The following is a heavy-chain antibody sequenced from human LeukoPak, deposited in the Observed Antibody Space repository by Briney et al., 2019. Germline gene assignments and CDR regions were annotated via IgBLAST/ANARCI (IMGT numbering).Heavy chain of an antibody. CDR3: ASKQWLVRDWFDP. D-gene: IGHD6-19*01. Sequence: SPETLSLTLTVSCGSLSSSMYYWGWIRHPPRKGLEWKGCIYYSGCTYNNHSLKSRGTISVDTSKTQFSLKLSSVAAADTAVYYCASKQWLVRDWFDPWGQGTLVTVSS. CDR2: IYYSGCT. CDR1: CGSLSSSMYY. J-gene: IGHJ5*02. V-gene: IGHV4-39*01.